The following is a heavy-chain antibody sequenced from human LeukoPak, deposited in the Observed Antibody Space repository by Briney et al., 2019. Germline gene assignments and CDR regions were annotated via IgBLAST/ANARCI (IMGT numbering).Heavy chain of an antibody. CDR2: IKQDGSEK. V-gene: IGHV3-7*01. J-gene: IGHJ4*02. CDR3: ARSGGPFTYYYDSSGYYFAY. D-gene: IGHD3-22*01. CDR1: GFTFSSYW. Sequence: GGSLRLSCAASGFTFSSYWMSWVRQAPGKGLEWVANIKQDGSEKYYVDSVEGRFTISRDNAKNSLYLQMNSLRAEDTAVYYCARSGGPFTYYYDSSGYYFAYWGQGTLVTVSS.